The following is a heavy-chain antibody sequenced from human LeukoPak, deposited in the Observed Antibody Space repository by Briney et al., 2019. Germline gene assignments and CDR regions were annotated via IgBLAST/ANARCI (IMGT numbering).Heavy chain of an antibody. D-gene: IGHD3-10*01. CDR2: IKQDGSEK. CDR3: AREAHFMVRGVIIRRDGLDV. CDR1: GFTLSSYW. J-gene: IGHJ6*04. V-gene: IGHV3-7*03. Sequence: GSLRLSCAASGFTLSSYWMTWVRQAPGKGLEGVANIKQDGSEKYYVDSVKGRFIISRDNAKNSLYLQINSLRVEDTAVYYCAREAHFMVRGVIIRRDGLDVWGKGTTVTVSS.